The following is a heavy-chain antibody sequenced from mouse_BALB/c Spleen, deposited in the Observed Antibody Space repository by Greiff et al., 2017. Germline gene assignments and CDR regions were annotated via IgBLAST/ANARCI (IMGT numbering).Heavy chain of an antibody. CDR2: INPSSGYT. V-gene: IGHV1-4*01. J-gene: IGHJ3*01. CDR1: GYTFTSYT. Sequence: QVQLKESGAELARPGASVKMSCKASGYTFTSYTMHWVKQRPGQGLEWIGYINPSSGYTNYNQKFKDKATLTADKSSSTAYMQLSSLTSEDSAVYYCAPIYYDYDGFAYWGQGTLVTVSA. CDR3: APIYYDYDGFAY. D-gene: IGHD2-4*01.